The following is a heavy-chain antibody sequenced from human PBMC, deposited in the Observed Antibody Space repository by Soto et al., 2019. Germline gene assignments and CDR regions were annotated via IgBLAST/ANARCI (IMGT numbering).Heavy chain of an antibody. J-gene: IGHJ5*02. D-gene: IGHD2-21*01. CDR3: ARAIVLANNWFDP. CDR2: INPSGGST. Sequence: QVQLVQSGAEVKKPGASVKVSCKASGYTFTSYYMHWVRQAPGQGLERRGIINPSGGSTSYAQKFQGRVTMTRDTSTSTVYMELSSLRSEDTAVYYCARAIVLANNWFDPWGQGTLVTVSS. CDR1: GYTFTSYY. V-gene: IGHV1-46*01.